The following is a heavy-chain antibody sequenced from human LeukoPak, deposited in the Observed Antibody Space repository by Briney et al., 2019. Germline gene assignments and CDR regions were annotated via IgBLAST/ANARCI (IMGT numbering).Heavy chain of an antibody. D-gene: IGHD3-22*01. V-gene: IGHV4-59*01. Sequence: SETLSLTCTVSGGSISSYYWSWIRQPPGKGPEWIGYIYYSGSTNYNPSLKSRVTISVDTSKNQFSLKLSSVTAADTAVYYCARAEDHYYDSSGYYYWGQGTLVTVSS. CDR1: GGSISSYY. CDR2: IYYSGST. CDR3: ARAEDHYYDSSGYYY. J-gene: IGHJ4*02.